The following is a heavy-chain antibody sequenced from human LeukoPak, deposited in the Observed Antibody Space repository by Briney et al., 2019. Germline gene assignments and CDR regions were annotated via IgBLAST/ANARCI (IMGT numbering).Heavy chain of an antibody. Sequence: GGSLRLSCAASGFTFSSSAMSWVRQAPGKGLGWVSSISGSASGGSTYYADSVKGRFTISRDNSKNTLYLQMNSLVAEDTAVYYCAKSGYNRFDYWGQGTRVTVSS. V-gene: IGHV3-23*01. CDR3: AKSGYNRFDY. CDR1: GFTFSSSA. D-gene: IGHD5-24*01. J-gene: IGHJ4*02. CDR2: ISGSASGGST.